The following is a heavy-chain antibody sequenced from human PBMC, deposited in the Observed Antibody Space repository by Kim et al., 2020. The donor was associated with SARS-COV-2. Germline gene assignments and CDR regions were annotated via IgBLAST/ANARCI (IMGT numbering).Heavy chain of an antibody. CDR3: AKTVAGRIDAFDI. D-gene: IGHD6-19*01. J-gene: IGHJ3*02. Sequence: YYVDALRGRFTISRDNAHNSLYLEVTSLRAEDPALYYCAKTVAGRIDAFDIWGQGTMVTVSS. V-gene: IGHV3-7*03.